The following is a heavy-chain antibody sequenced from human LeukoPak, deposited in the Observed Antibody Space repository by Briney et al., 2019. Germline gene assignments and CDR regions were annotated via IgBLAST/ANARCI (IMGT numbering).Heavy chain of an antibody. CDR3: ARQETY. V-gene: IGHV1-2*02. D-gene: IGHD5-24*01. CDR1: GYTFGDYY. CDR2: MNSDRGGT. J-gene: IGHJ4*02. Sequence: ASVKVSCKASGYTFGDYYIHWVRQAPGQGLEWMGWMNSDRGGTNNAQKFQGRVTMPRDPSISTAYMELSRLASDDTAVYYCARQETYWGQGTLVTVSS.